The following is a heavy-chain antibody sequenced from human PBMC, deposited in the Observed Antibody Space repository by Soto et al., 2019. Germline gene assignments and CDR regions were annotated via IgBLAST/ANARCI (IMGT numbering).Heavy chain of an antibody. Sequence: GASVKVSCKGSGGTFSSYAISWVRQAPGQGLEWMGGIIPIFGTANYAQKFQGRVTITADESTSTAYMELSSLRSEDTAVYYCARALEGRIAAAGFFDYWGQGTLVTVSS. CDR1: GGTFSSYA. V-gene: IGHV1-69*13. CDR3: ARALEGRIAAAGFFDY. J-gene: IGHJ4*02. CDR2: IIPIFGTA. D-gene: IGHD6-13*01.